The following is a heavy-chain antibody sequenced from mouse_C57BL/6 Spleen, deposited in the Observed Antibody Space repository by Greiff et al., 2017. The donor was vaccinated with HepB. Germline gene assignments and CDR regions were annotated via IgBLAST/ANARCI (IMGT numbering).Heavy chain of an antibody. J-gene: IGHJ1*03. CDR1: GFTFTNYW. CDR3: TITTGGYFDV. CDR2: IRLKSDNYET. V-gene: IGHV6-3*01. D-gene: IGHD1-2*01. Sequence: EVQVEESGGGLVQPGGSMKFSCVASGFTFTNYWMNWVRQSPEKGLEWVAQIRLKSDNYETHYAESVKGRFTISRDDSKSSVYLQMNNLRAEDTGIYYCTITTGGYFDVWGTGTTVTVSS.